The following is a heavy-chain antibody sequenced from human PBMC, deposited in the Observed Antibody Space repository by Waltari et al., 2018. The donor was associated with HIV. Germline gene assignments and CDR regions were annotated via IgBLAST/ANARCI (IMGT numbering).Heavy chain of an antibody. V-gene: IGHV4-30-4*08. J-gene: IGHJ5*02. Sequence: QVQLQESGPGVVKPSQTLSLTCTVSGGSIHSGDYYWSWIRQPPGKGPEWIGYIYYTGSTYYSPSLKGRITILVDRSKNQFSLNLTSVTATDTAVYYCARGRPQDILTGYSNWFDPWGQGTLVTVSS. CDR2: IYYTGST. CDR1: GGSIHSGDYY. CDR3: ARGRPQDILTGYSNWFDP. D-gene: IGHD3-9*01.